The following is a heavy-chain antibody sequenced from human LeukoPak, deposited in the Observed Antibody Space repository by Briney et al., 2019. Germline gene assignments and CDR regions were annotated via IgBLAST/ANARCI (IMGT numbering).Heavy chain of an antibody. CDR1: GFTFASYA. J-gene: IGHJ4*02. CDR2: IRYDGSNK. CDR3: AKGPAHSIGVDFSSWYDFDY. Sequence: PGGSLRLSCAASGFTFASYAMTWVRQAPGKGLEWVAFIRYDGSNKYYADSVKGRFTISRDNSKNTLYLQMNSLRAEDTAVYYCAKGPAHSIGVDFSSWYDFDYWGQGTLVTVSS. V-gene: IGHV3-30*02. D-gene: IGHD6-13*01.